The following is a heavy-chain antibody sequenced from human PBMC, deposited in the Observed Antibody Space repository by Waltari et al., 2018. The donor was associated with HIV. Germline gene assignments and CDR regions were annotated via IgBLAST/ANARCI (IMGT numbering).Heavy chain of an antibody. V-gene: IGHV4-39*01. CDR2: LYYTGNT. CDR3: ARLDCSGGTCSPFDP. Sequence: QLQLQESGPGLVKPSETLSLTCTVSGGPVFRSVSYWGWIRQPPGRGLEWIGTLYYTGNTYYNPSLQSRVTISVGVSKNQFSLKLGSVSASDTAVYYCARLDCSGGTCSPFDPWGQGTLVTVSS. D-gene: IGHD2-15*01. CDR1: GGPVFRSVSY. J-gene: IGHJ5*02.